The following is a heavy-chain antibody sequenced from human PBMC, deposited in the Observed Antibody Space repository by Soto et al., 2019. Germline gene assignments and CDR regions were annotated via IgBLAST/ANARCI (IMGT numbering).Heavy chain of an antibody. V-gene: IGHV3-7*01. D-gene: IGHD6-6*01. J-gene: IGHJ4*02. CDR2: IKQDGSEK. CDR3: ARDPCEYSSSRSIVDD. Sequence: PGVSLRLSFAASGFTFSSYWMSWFRQAPGKGLEWVANIKQDGSEKYYVDSVKGRFTISRDNAKNSLYLQMNSLRAEDTAVYYCARDPCEYSSSRSIVDDWGQGTLVTVSS. CDR1: GFTFSSYW.